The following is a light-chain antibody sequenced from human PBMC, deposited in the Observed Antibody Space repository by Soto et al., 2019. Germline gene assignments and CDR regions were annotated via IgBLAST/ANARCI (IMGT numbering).Light chain of an antibody. CDR2: AAS. CDR1: QSISNY. J-gene: IGKJ1*01. CDR3: QQYGSIPWT. Sequence: DIQMTQSPSSLSASVGDRVTITCRASQSISNYLNWYQQKPGKAPKLLIYAASSLQSGVPSRFSGSGSGTDFTLTISSLEPEDFAVYYCQQYGSIPWTFGQGTKVDIK. V-gene: IGKV1-39*01.